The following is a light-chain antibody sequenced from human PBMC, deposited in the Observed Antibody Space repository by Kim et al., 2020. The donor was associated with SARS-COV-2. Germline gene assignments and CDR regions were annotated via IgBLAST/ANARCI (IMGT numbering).Light chain of an antibody. CDR1: KLGDKY. V-gene: IGLV3-1*01. CDR3: QAWDSSTNVV. Sequence: VSPGQTASITCSGDKLGDKYACWYQQKPGQSPVLVIYQDSKRPSGIPERFSGSNSGNTATLTISGTQAMDEADYYCQAWDSSTNVVFGGGTQLTVL. J-gene: IGLJ2*01. CDR2: QDS.